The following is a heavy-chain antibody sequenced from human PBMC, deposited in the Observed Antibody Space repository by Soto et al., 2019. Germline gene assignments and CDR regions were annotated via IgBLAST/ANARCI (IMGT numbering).Heavy chain of an antibody. CDR3: AHRRSIFGVVGYYGMDV. Sequence: SGPTLVNPTQTLTLTCTFSGFSLSTSGVGVGWIRQPPGKALEWLALIYWNDDKRYSPSLKSRLTITKDTSKNQVVLTMTNMDPVDTATYYCAHRRSIFGVVGYYGMDVWGQGTTVTVS. CDR1: GFSLSTSGVG. CDR2: IYWNDDK. J-gene: IGHJ6*02. V-gene: IGHV2-5*01. D-gene: IGHD3-3*01.